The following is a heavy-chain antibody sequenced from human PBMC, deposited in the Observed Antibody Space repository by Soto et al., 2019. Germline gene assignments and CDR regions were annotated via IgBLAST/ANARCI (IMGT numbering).Heavy chain of an antibody. CDR2: ISYDGSNK. Sequence: PGGSLRLSCAASGFTVSSYGMHWVRQAPGKGLEWVAVISYDGSNKYYADSVKGRFTISRDNSKNTLYLQMNSLRAEDTAVYYCGTQNDDSGSCFDYWGQGPLVPVP. J-gene: IGHJ4*02. CDR1: GFTVSSYG. D-gene: IGHD1-26*01. CDR3: GTQNDDSGSCFDY. V-gene: IGHV3-30*03.